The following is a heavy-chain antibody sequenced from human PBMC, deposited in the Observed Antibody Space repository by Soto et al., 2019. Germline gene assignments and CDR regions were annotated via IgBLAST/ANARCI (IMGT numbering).Heavy chain of an antibody. CDR2: ISRSGDST. CDR1: GFTFTTYA. J-gene: IGHJ4*02. CDR3: AFSYHCDY. V-gene: IGHV3-23*01. Sequence: EVQLLESGGGLVQPGGSLRPSCAASGFTFTTYAMSWVRQAPDKGLEWVSSISRSGDSTYYADPVKGRLTISRDNSKNTLYLQMNSLRGEDTAVYYCAFSYHCDYWGQGTLVTVSS.